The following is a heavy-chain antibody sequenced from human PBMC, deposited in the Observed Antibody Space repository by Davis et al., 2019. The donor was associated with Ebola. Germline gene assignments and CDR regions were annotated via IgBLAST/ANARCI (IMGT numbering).Heavy chain of an antibody. V-gene: IGHV5-51*01. D-gene: IGHD4-17*01. Sequence: GESLKISCEASGYTFPNYWIAWVRQMPGKGLEWMGIIYSGDSDTRYSPSFRGHVTISADKSISTTYLQWSSLKASDTAIYYCARHGDYGVYVPHYWFNPWGQGTLVTVSS. CDR2: IYSGDSDT. J-gene: IGHJ5*02. CDR3: ARHGDYGVYVPHYWFNP. CDR1: GYTFPNYW.